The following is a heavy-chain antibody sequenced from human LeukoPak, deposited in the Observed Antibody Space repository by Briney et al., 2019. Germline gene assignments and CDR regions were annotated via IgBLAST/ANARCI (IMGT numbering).Heavy chain of an antibody. J-gene: IGHJ6*02. CDR1: GGSISSYY. V-gene: IGHV4-59*01. CDR2: IYYSGST. D-gene: IGHD3-3*01. CDR3: ARDKGPQTLYYDFWSGSAGYYYYYYGMDV. Sequence: SETLSLTCTVSGGSISSYYWSWIRQPPGKGLEWIGYIYYSGSTNYNPSLKSRVPISVDTSKNQFSLKLSSVTAADTAVYYCARDKGPQTLYYDFWSGSAGYYYYYYGMDVWGQGTTVTVSS.